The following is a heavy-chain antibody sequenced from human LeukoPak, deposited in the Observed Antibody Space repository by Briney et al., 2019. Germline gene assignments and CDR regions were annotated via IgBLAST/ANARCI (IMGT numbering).Heavy chain of an antibody. V-gene: IGHV4-59*08. J-gene: IGHJ4*02. Sequence: SETLSLTCTVPGGSISSYYWSWIRQPPGKGLEWIGYIYYSGSTNYNPSLKSRVTISVDTSKNQFSLKLSSVTAADTAVYYCARVDSSGYLLDYWGQGTLVTVSS. CDR1: GGSISSYY. CDR2: IYYSGST. CDR3: ARVDSSGYLLDY. D-gene: IGHD3-22*01.